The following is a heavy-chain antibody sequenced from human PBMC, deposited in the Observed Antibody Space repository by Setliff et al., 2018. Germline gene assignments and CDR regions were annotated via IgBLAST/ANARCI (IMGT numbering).Heavy chain of an antibody. Sequence: GESLTLSCAASGFTFSSYGMHWVRQAPGKGLEWVAVIYHDGGNEYHADSVKGRFTISRDNSKNTLYLQMSSLRSEDTAVYYCVKASSDLSMAYFDLWGQGTLVTVSS. CDR1: GFTFSSYG. CDR3: VKASSDLSMAYFDL. J-gene: IGHJ4*02. D-gene: IGHD3-16*02. CDR2: IYHDGGNE. V-gene: IGHV3-33*06.